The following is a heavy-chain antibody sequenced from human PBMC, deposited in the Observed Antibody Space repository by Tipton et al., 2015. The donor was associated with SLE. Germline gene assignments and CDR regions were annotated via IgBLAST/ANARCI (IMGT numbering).Heavy chain of an antibody. V-gene: IGHV4-34*01. CDR3: ARGRGSSSSGHY. J-gene: IGHJ4*02. D-gene: IGHD6-6*01. Sequence: TLSLTCAVYGGSFSGYYWSWIRQSPGKGLEWIGEINHSGSTNYNPSLKSRVTISVDTSKNQFSLKLSSVTAADTAVYYCARGRGSSSSGHYWGQGTLVTVSS. CDR2: INHSGST. CDR1: GGSFSGYY.